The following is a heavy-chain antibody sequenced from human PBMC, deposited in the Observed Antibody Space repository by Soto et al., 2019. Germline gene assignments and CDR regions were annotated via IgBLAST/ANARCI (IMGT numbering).Heavy chain of an antibody. CDR2: ISFDGDK. CDR1: GFDFSNSG. J-gene: IGHJ4*02. D-gene: IGHD2-8*02. CDR3: ARDYARGWCQF. V-gene: IGHV3-30*03. Sequence: GGSLRLPCTASGFDFSNSGIQWVRQTPGKGLEWVALISFDGDKYYVDSVKGRFTISRDNPTNTVYLQMNRLRPEDTGVYYCARDYARGWCQFWGQGTLVTVSS.